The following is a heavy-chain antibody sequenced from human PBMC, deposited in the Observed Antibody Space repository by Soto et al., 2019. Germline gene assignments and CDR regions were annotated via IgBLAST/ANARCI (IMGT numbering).Heavy chain of an antibody. CDR2: VSHDGRNT. D-gene: IGHD6-19*01. CDR3: AKGGRQWLVTSDFNY. Sequence: VQLVESGGGVVQPGRSLRLSCATSGFTFSDYAMHWVRQAPGKGLEWVAVVSHDGRNTPYADSVKGRFTISRHSSKNTVSLEMTSLRAEDTAVYYCAKGGRQWLVTSDFNYWGQGALVTVSS. J-gene: IGHJ4*02. CDR1: GFTFSDYA. V-gene: IGHV3-30*18.